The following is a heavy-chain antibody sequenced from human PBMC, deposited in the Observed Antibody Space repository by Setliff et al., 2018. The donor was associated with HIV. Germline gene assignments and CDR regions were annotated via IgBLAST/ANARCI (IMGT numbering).Heavy chain of an antibody. CDR3: ARDPELKQWLVRSPSFYFDY. CDR2: IIPNSGGT. CDR1: GYVFSDYQ. V-gene: IGHV1-2*02. D-gene: IGHD6-19*01. Sequence: ASVKVSCKASGYVFSDYQIHWVRQAPGQGLEYMGYIIPNSGGTMFARKFQDRVTMTRDTSNSTVYLELSRLTSDDTAVYFCARDPELKQWLVRSPSFYFDYWVPETLLVTVSS. J-gene: IGHJ4*03.